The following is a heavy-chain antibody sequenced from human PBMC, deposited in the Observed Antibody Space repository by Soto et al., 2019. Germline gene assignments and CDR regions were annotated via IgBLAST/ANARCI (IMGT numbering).Heavy chain of an antibody. V-gene: IGHV1-69*02. CDR3: ARCGYCTTTTCYAGGHYYYGLDV. J-gene: IGHJ6*02. D-gene: IGHD2-2*03. Sequence: SVKVSCKASGGTFSSYTISWVRQAPGQGLEWMGRIIPILGIANYAQKFQGRVTITADKSTSTAYMELSSLRSEDTAVYYCARCGYCTTTTCYAGGHYYYGLDVWGQGTTVTVSS. CDR1: GGTFSSYT. CDR2: IIPILGIA.